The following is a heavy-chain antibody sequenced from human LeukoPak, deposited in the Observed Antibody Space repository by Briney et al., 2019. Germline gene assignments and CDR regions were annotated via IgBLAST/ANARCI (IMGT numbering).Heavy chain of an antibody. CDR3: ARDKRIAAAGDDAFDI. CDR2: MNPNSGNT. CDR1: GYTFTSYD. D-gene: IGHD6-13*01. Sequence: GASVKVSCKASGYTFTSYDINWVRQATGQGLEWMGWMNPNSGNTSYAQKFQGRVTMTRNTSISTAYMELSSLRSEDTAVYYCARDKRIAAAGDDAFDIWGQGTMVTVSS. J-gene: IGHJ3*02. V-gene: IGHV1-8*01.